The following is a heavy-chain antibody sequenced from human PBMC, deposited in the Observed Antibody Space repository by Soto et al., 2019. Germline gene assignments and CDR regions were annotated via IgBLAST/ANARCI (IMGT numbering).Heavy chain of an antibody. CDR2: IYRSGST. CDR3: ARAYYGSLDY. Sequence: PSCSLSLSCTVSGDSMRICVYSWSWLRQPPGKGLEWIGYIYRSGSTYYNPSLKSRVTISVDRSKNQFSLKLSSVTAADTAVYYCARAYYGSLDYWGQGTPVTVSS. D-gene: IGHD4-17*01. CDR1: GDSMRICVYS. V-gene: IGHV4-30-2*01. J-gene: IGHJ4*02.